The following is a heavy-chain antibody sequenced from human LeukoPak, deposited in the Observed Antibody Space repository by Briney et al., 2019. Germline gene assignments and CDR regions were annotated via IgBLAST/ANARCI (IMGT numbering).Heavy chain of an antibody. D-gene: IGHD3-22*01. V-gene: IGHV1-18*01. CDR2: ISAYNGNT. J-gene: IGHJ6*04. Sequence: ASVKVACKASGYTFTSYGISWVRQAPGQGLEGMGWISAYNGNTNYAHKLQGRVTMTTDTSTSTAYMELRSLRSDDTAVYYCAREVYYYDSSGYLDVWAKGPRSPSPQ. CDR3: AREVYYYDSSGYLDV. CDR1: GYTFTSYG.